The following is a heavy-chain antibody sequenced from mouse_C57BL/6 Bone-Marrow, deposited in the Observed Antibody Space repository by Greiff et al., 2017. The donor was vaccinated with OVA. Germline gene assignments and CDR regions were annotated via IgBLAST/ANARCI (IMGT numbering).Heavy chain of an antibody. V-gene: IGHV1-5*01. J-gene: IGHJ1*03. CDR1: GYTFTSYW. Sequence: VQLQQSGTVLARPGASVKMSCKTSGYTFTSYWMHWVKQRPGQGLEWIGAIYPGNSDTSYNQKFKGKAKLTAVTSASTAYMELSSLTNEDSAVYYCTRPLITTVVATKDWYFDVWGTGTTVTVSS. CDR2: IYPGNSDT. CDR3: TRPLITTVVATKDWYFDV. D-gene: IGHD1-1*01.